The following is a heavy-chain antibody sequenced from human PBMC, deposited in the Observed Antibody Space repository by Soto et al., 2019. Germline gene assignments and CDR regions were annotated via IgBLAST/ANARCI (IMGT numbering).Heavy chain of an antibody. CDR2: INPTSSHI. Sequence: EVQLVESGGGLVMPGGSLRLSCAASGFTFSAYHMNWVRQAPGKGLEWVSSINPTSSHIYYADSVRGRFTISRDDSKTSVPLHMNSLRTAAAALYYCARGYCGGGGCYLRRDAFDLWGQGTMVTVSS. CDR3: ARGYCGGGGCYLRRDAFDL. V-gene: IGHV3-21*01. D-gene: IGHD2-8*02. CDR1: GFTFSAYH. J-gene: IGHJ3*01.